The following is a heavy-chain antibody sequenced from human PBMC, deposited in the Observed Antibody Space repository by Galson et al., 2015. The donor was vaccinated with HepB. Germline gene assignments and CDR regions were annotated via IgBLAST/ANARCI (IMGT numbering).Heavy chain of an antibody. Sequence: SLRLSCAASGFTVSSNYMSWVRQAPGKGLEWVSVIYSGGSTYYADSVKGRFTISRDNSKNTLYLQMNSLRAEDTAVYFCTRDEKFCSGDSCYSAWFDYWGQGALVTVSS. J-gene: IGHJ4*02. V-gene: IGHV3-66*01. D-gene: IGHD2-15*01. CDR3: TRDEKFCSGDSCYSAWFDY. CDR1: GFTVSSNY. CDR2: IYSGGST.